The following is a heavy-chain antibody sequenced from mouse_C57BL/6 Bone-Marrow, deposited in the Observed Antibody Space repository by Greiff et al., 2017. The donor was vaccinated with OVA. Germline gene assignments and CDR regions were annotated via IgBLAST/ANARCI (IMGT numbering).Heavy chain of an antibody. V-gene: IGHV3-6*01. D-gene: IGHD2-5*01. CDR1: GYSITSGYY. J-gene: IGHJ4*01. Sequence: EVQLVESGPGLVKPSQSLSLTCSVTGYSITSGYYWNWIRQFPGNKLEWMGYISYDGSNNYNPSLKNRISITRDTSKNQFFLKLNSVTTEDTATYYCAREAYSNLYAMNYGGKGTSVPVSS. CDR2: ISYDGSN. CDR3: AREAYSNLYAMNY.